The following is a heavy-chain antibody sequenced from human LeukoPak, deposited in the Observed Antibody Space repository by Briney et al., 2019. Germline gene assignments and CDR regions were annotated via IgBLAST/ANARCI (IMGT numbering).Heavy chain of an antibody. D-gene: IGHD6-19*01. CDR3: ARGRGSDYYHYYYMDV. CDR1: EFSIDDFA. CDR2: INWNSGSV. J-gene: IGHJ6*03. Sequence: GRSLRLSCAGSEFSIDDFAIHWVRQAPGKGLEWVSSINWNSGSVAYADSVKGRFTISRENAKNSLYLQMNSLRAEDMGLYYCARGRGSDYYHYYYMDVWGKGTTVTVSS. V-gene: IGHV3-9*03.